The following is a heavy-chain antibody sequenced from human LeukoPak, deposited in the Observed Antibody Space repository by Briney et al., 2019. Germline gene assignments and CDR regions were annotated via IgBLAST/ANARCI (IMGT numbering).Heavy chain of an antibody. CDR3: AKLTGYSSSWYTPNWFDP. J-gene: IGHJ5*02. Sequence: PGGSLRLSCAASGFTFSSYWMSWVRQAPGKGLEWVANIKQDGSEKYYVDSVKGRFTISRDNAKNSLYLQMNSLRAEDTAVYYCAKLTGYSSSWYTPNWFDPWGQGTLVTVSS. V-gene: IGHV3-7*03. CDR2: IKQDGSEK. CDR1: GFTFSSYW. D-gene: IGHD6-13*01.